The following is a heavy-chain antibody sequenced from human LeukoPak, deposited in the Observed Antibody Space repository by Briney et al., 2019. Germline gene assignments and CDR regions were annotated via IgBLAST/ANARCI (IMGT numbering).Heavy chain of an antibody. CDR2: ICYSGST. D-gene: IGHD2-8*01. V-gene: IGHV4-30-4*01. Sequence: PSQTLSLTCTVSGGSISSGDYYWSWIRQPPGKGLEWIGYICYSGSTYYNPSLKSRVTISVDTSKNQFSLKLSSVTAADTAVYYCARVGLISEASDAFDIWGQGTMVTVSS. J-gene: IGHJ3*02. CDR3: ARVGLISEASDAFDI. CDR1: GGSISSGDYY.